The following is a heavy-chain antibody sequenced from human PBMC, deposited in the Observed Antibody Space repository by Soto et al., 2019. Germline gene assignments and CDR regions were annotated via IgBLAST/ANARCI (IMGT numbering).Heavy chain of an antibody. Sequence: QVQLVQSGAEVKKPGASVKVSCKASGYTFTSYGISWVRKAPGQGLEWMGWISAYNGNTNYAQKLQGRVTMTTATSTSTAYMERRSLRSDATAVCYCASGCSGGSCYSYNWYFELWGRGTLVTVSS. V-gene: IGHV1-18*01. CDR3: ASGCSGGSCYSYNWYFEL. J-gene: IGHJ2*01. CDR1: GYTFTSYG. D-gene: IGHD2-15*01. CDR2: ISAYNGNT.